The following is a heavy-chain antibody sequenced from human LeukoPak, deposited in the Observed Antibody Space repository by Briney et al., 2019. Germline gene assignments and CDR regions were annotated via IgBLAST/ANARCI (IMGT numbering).Heavy chain of an antibody. CDR3: ARDGHGDDIDY. CDR2: IGSSSSYK. D-gene: IGHD2-21*02. J-gene: IGHJ4*02. V-gene: IGHV3-21*01. CDR1: GFTFSSYS. Sequence: GGSLRVSCAASGFTFSSYSMNWVRQAPGKGLEWVSSIGSSSSYKYYADSVKGRFTISRDNAKNTMYLQMSSLTAEDTAVYYCARDGHGDDIDYWGQGTLVTVSS.